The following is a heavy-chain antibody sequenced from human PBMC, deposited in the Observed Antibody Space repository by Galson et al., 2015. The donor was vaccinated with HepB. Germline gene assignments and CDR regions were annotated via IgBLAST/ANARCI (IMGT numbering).Heavy chain of an antibody. CDR2: INPNSGDT. D-gene: IGHD3-10*01. J-gene: IGHJ6*03. V-gene: IGHV1-2*02. CDR1: GYTFTAYF. CDR3: ARDTGSYYYMDV. Sequence: SVKVSCKASGYTFTAYFMNWVRQAPGQGLEWMGWINPNSGDTNYAQNFQGRVTMTRDTSISTAYMELSRLRSDDTAVYYCARDTGSYYYMDVWGKGTSVTVSS.